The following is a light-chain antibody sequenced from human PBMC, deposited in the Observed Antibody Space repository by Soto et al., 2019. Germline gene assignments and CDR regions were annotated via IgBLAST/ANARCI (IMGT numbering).Light chain of an antibody. CDR3: QQTHSIPQPT. CDR1: QTISTY. V-gene: IGKV1-39*01. CDR2: AAS. J-gene: IGKJ4*01. Sequence: DIQLTQSPSSLSASVGDRVTNTCRASQTISTYLNWYQQKSGKAPQLLIYAASNLQSGVPSRFRGSGSGTDFTLTINSLQPEDFATYYCQQTHSIPQPTFGGGTKVQVK.